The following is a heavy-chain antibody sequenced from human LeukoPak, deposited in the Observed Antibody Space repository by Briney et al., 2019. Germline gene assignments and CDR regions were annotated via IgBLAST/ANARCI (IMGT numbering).Heavy chain of an antibody. CDR1: GASISSWY. CDR2: NYGSGST. CDR3: ARQTMLVGYANGLGFNY. Sequence: SETLSLTCNVTGASISSWYWSWIRQPPGKGLEWIGDNYGSGSTNYNPSLKSRVSMSADTSKNQISLNLKFVTAADTAVYYCARQTMLVGYANGLGFNYWGEGTLVTVSS. J-gene: IGHJ4*02. V-gene: IGHV4-59*01. D-gene: IGHD2-2*01.